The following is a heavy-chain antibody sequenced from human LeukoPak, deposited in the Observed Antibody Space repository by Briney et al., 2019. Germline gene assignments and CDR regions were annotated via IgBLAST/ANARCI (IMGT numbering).Heavy chain of an antibody. CDR3: ARHYGYCSGGSCYLHAFDI. CDR2: IYYSGST. Sequence: SETLSLTCTVSGYSISSGYYWGWIRQPPGKGLEWIGSIYYSGSTYYNPSLKSRVTISVDTSKNQFSLKLSSVTAADTAVYYCARHYGYCSGGSCYLHAFDIWGQGTMVTVSS. V-gene: IGHV4-38-2*02. CDR1: GYSISSGYY. D-gene: IGHD2-15*01. J-gene: IGHJ3*02.